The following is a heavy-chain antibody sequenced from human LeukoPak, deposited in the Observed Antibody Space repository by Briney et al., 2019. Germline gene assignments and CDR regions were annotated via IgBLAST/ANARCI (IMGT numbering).Heavy chain of an antibody. CDR2: ISSSGSTI. Sequence: SGGSLRLSCAASGFTFSDYYMSWIRQAPGKGLEWVSYISSSGSTIYYADSVKGRFTISRDNAKNSLYLQMNSLRAEDTAVYYCARDSGSYYTDPFEYWGQGTLVTVSS. D-gene: IGHD1-26*01. CDR3: ARDSGSYYTDPFEY. CDR1: GFTFSDYY. J-gene: IGHJ4*02. V-gene: IGHV3-11*04.